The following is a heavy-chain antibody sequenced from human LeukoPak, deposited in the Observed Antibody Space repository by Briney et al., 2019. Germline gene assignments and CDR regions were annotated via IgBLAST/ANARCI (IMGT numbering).Heavy chain of an antibody. CDR3: AREQWLDRGIDP. Sequence: ASVKVSCKASGYIFTSYDINWVRQATGQGLEWMGWMNPNSGNTGYAQKFQGRVTMTRNTSISTAYMELSSLRSEDTAVYYCAREQWLDRGIDPWGQGTLVTVSS. CDR2: MNPNSGNT. CDR1: GYIFTSYD. J-gene: IGHJ5*02. V-gene: IGHV1-8*01. D-gene: IGHD6-19*01.